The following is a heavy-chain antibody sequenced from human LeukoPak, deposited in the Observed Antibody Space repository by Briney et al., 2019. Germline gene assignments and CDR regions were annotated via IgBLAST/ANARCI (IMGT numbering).Heavy chain of an antibody. CDR1: GGSFSGYY. CDR2: INHSGST. D-gene: IGHD2-21*02. V-gene: IGHV4-34*01. CDR3: ARGFEKTASDH. J-gene: IGHJ4*02. Sequence: KPSETLSLTCAVYGGSFSGYYWSWICQPPGKGLEWIGEINHSGSTNYNPSLKSRVTISVDTSKNQFSLKLSSVTAADTAVYYCARGFEKTASDHWGQGTLVTVSS.